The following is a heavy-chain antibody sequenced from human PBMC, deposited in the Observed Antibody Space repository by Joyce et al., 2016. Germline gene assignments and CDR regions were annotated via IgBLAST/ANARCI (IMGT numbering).Heavy chain of an antibody. V-gene: IGHV3-30*15. CDR2: ISHDSTII. CDR3: AGDGVPLDY. J-gene: IGHJ4*02. CDR1: GFIFGRNG. Sequence: QVQLVESGGGVVQPGWSLRPSCTASGFIFGRNGMHWFRQAHGNDLEWLALISHDSTIIYYADSMKGRLTISRDNSENSMYVQISYLKPEDTAVYYCAGDGVPLDYWGQGALVTVSS. D-gene: IGHD1-1*01.